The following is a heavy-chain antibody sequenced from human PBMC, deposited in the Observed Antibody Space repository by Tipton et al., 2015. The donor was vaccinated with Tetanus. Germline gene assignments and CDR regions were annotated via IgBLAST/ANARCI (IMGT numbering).Heavy chain of an antibody. J-gene: IGHJ5*02. V-gene: IGHV4-34*01. CDR1: GGSFSGYY. Sequence: TLSLTCAVNGGSFSGYYWSWLRQPPGKGLEWIGEVNRGGTTGSNPSLKRRVSMSVDTSKNQFSLNMTSVTAADTAVYYCAMLPKHWLAHRGAPWGQGIQVPVSS. CDR2: VNRGGTT. CDR3: AMLPKHWLAHRGAP. D-gene: IGHD6-19*01.